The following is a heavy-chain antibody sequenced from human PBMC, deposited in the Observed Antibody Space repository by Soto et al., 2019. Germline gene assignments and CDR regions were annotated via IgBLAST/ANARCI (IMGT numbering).Heavy chain of an antibody. CDR2: ISYDGSNK. J-gene: IGHJ2*01. Sequence: QVQLVESGGGVVQPGRSLRLSCAASGFTFSSYAMHWVRQAPGKGLEWVAVISYDGSNKYYADSVKGRFTISRDNSKNTLYLQMNSLRAEDTAVYYCARGGYSYGYVDNWYFDLWGRGTLVTVSS. CDR1: GFTFSSYA. CDR3: ARGGYSYGYVDNWYFDL. V-gene: IGHV3-30-3*01. D-gene: IGHD5-18*01.